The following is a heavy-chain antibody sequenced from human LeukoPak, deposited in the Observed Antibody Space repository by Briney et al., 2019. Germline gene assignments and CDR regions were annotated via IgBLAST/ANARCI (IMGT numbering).Heavy chain of an antibody. D-gene: IGHD6-19*01. CDR3: ASQYSSGWYGG. CDR2: IKQDGSEK. Sequence: PGGSLRLSCAASGFTFSSYWMSWVRQAPGKGLEWVANIKQDGSEKYYVDSVKGRFTISRDNAKNSLYLQMNSLRAEDTAVHYCASQYSSGWYGGWGQGTLVTVSS. J-gene: IGHJ4*02. V-gene: IGHV3-7*01. CDR1: GFTFSSYW.